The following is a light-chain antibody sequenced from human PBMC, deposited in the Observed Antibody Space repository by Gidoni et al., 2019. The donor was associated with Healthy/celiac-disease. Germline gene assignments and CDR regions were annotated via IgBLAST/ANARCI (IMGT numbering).Light chain of an antibody. CDR2: WAS. Sequence: DIVMTQSPASLAVSLVARATINCKSSQSVVYSSNNKNYLAWYQQKPGQPPKLLIYWASTRESGVPDRFSGSGSGTDFTLTISSLQAEDVAVYYCQQSYSTPLSFGGGTKVEIK. CDR1: QSVVYSSNNKNY. CDR3: QQSYSTPLS. V-gene: IGKV4-1*01. J-gene: IGKJ4*01.